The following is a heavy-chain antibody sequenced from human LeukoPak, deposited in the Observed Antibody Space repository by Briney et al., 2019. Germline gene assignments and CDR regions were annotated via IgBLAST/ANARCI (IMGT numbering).Heavy chain of an antibody. CDR2: ISGGGGGT. Sequence: GGSLRLSCAASRFTFSSYGMSWVRQAPGKGLEWVSVISGGGGGTYYADSVKGRFTISRDNSKNTLYLQMDSLRAEDTAVYYCARSSYGDYALGYWGQGTLVTVSS. CDR1: RFTFSSYG. J-gene: IGHJ4*02. CDR3: ARSSYGDYALGY. V-gene: IGHV3-23*01. D-gene: IGHD4-17*01.